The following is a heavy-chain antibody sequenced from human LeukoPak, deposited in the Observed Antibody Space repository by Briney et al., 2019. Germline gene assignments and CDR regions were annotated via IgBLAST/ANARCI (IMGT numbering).Heavy chain of an antibody. V-gene: IGHV5-51*01. Sequence: GESLKISCKGSGYNFATYWIGWVRQMPGKGLEWMGIIYPGDSDTIYSPSFRGQVTISADKSADSIYLQWASLKASDSGTYYCARQGYDYHYYYMDVWGKGTTVTVSS. CDR3: ARQGYDYHYYYMDV. CDR2: IYPGDSDT. CDR1: GYNFATYW. J-gene: IGHJ6*03. D-gene: IGHD3-3*01.